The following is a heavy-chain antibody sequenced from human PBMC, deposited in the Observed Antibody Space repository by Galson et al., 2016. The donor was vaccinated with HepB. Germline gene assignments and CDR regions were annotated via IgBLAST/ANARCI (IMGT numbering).Heavy chain of an antibody. CDR3: ARDYGRLGLDV. J-gene: IGHJ6*02. D-gene: IGHD3-16*01. V-gene: IGHV5-51*01. CDR2: INPGDSDT. CDR1: AYGFTDYW. Sequence: QSGAEVKKPGNSLRISCKGSAYGFTDYWIGWVRQMPGKGLEWMGSINPGDSDTRYTPSFQGQVPISAAKSVNTVYLQWSSLTASDPAKYYCARDYGRLGLDVWGQGTTVTISS.